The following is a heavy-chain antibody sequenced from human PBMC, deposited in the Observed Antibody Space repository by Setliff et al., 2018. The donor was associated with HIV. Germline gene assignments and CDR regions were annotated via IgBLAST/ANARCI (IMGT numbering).Heavy chain of an antibody. V-gene: IGHV4-34*11. J-gene: IGHJ4*02. CDR3: ARDPALRRLVWVGELTYYFEY. CDR1: GGSLSGYH. CDR2: IYYSGNT. D-gene: IGHD3-10*01. Sequence: PSETLSLTCAVYGGSLSGYHWSWIRQSPGKGLEWIGYIYYSGNTYYNPSLKGRLTISRDDSKSTLYLQMNSLRLEDTAVYFCARDPALRRLVWVGELTYYFEYWGQGALVTVSS.